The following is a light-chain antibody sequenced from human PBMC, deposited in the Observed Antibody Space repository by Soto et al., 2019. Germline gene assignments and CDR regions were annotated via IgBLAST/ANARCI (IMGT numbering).Light chain of an antibody. J-gene: IGLJ1*01. Sequence: QSALTQPPSASGSPGQSVTISCTGTSGDVGGYKYVSWYQQHPGKAPKLILYEVSKRPSGVPDRFSGSKSGNTASLTVSGLQAEDEADYYCNSYAGSIYVFXTGTKVTVL. V-gene: IGLV2-8*01. CDR3: NSYAGSIYV. CDR1: SGDVGGYKY. CDR2: EVS.